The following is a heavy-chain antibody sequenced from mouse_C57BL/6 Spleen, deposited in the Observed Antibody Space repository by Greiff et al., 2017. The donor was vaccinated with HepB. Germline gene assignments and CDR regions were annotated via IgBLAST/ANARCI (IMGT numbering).Heavy chain of an antibody. D-gene: IGHD1-1*01. CDR2: INPSTGGT. Sequence: EVMLVESGPELVKPGASVKISCKASGYSFTGYYMNWVKQSPEKSLEWIGEINPSTGGTTYSQKFKAKATLTVAKSSSTAYMQLKSLTSEDSAVYYCARSDYYGSSQIFAYWGQGTLVTVSA. V-gene: IGHV1-42*01. CDR1: GYSFTGYY. CDR3: ARSDYYGSSQIFAY. J-gene: IGHJ3*01.